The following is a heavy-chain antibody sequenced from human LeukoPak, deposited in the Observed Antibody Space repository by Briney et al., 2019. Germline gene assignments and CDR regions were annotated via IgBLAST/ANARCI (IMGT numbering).Heavy chain of an antibody. D-gene: IGHD2-15*01. CDR3: ARERSYCSGATCSLDL. CDR1: GFTFDDYA. J-gene: IGHJ5*02. V-gene: IGHV3-43*02. Sequence: GGSLRLSRAASGFTFDDYAMHWVRQAPGKGLEWVSLISGDGGSTYYADSVKGRFTISRDNGENSVYLQMNSLRAEDTAVYFCARERSYCSGATCSLDLWGQGTLVTVSS. CDR2: ISGDGGST.